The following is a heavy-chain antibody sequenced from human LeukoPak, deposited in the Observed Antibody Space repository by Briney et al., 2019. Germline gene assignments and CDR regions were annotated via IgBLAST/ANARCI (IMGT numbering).Heavy chain of an antibody. CDR2: IYYTGST. CDR1: GGSISSYY. CDR3: ARGGEFEAFDI. J-gene: IGHJ3*02. Sequence: SETLSLTCTVSGGSISSYYWSWIRQPPGKGLEWIGYIYYTGSTNYNPSLKSRVTISVDTSKNLFSLKLSSVTAADTAVYYCARGGEFEAFDIWGQGTMVTVSS. D-gene: IGHD3-16*01. V-gene: IGHV4-59*08.